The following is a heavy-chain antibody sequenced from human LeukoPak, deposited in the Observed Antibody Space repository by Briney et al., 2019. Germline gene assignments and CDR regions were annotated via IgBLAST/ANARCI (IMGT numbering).Heavy chain of an antibody. Sequence: SETLSRTCSGFTGSISSYYWSWLRQPPGKGLEWIGYIYYSGSTNYNPSLKSRVTISVDTSKNQFSLKLSSVTAADTAVYYGARGISYFVSSGYPFDYCGQGTLVTVSS. D-gene: IGHD3-22*01. V-gene: IGHV4-59*01. CDR1: TGSISSYY. CDR3: ARGISYFVSSGYPFDY. CDR2: IYYSGST. J-gene: IGHJ4*02.